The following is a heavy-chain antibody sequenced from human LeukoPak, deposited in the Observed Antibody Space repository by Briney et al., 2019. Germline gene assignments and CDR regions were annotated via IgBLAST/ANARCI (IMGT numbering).Heavy chain of an antibody. CDR3: VRRLGRPNTGIDY. Sequence: PSETLSLTCGVSGYSISSGYDWGWIRQTPGKGLDWIGSVYHSGSTSYNPALKSRVTISLDTSKNQFSLKLNSVTATDTAIYFCVRRLGRPNTGIDYWGQGTLVTVSS. D-gene: IGHD2-8*02. CDR1: GYSISSGYD. J-gene: IGHJ4*02. CDR2: VYHSGST. V-gene: IGHV4-38-2*01.